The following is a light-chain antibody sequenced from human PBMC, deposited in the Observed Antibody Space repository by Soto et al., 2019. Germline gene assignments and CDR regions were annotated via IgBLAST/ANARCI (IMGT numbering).Light chain of an antibody. CDR3: QQYNSYSWT. Sequence: DIQITHSPSTLSASVGDRVIITCRASQSISRRLALYQQKPGKAPRLLIYDVSTLESGVPSRFSGSGSGTEFTLTISGLQPDDFATYYCQQYNSYSWTFGQGTKVDIK. J-gene: IGKJ1*01. CDR2: DVS. V-gene: IGKV1-5*01. CDR1: QSISRR.